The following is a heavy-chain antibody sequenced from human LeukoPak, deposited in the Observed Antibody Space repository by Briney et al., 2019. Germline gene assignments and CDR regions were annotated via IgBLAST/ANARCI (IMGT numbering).Heavy chain of an antibody. CDR2: ISSSSSYI. Sequence: MPGGSLRLSCAASGFTFSCYSMNWVRQAPGKGLEWVSSISSSSSYIYYADSVKGRFTISRDNAKNSLYLQMNSLRAEDTAVYYCARVTMVRGIQYYYGMDVWGKGTTVTVSS. V-gene: IGHV3-21*01. CDR3: ARVTMVRGIQYYYGMDV. D-gene: IGHD3-10*01. J-gene: IGHJ6*04. CDR1: GFTFSCYS.